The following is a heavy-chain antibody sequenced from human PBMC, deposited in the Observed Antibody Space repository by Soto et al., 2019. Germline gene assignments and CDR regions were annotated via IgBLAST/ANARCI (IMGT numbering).Heavy chain of an antibody. CDR2: ISSSGSTI. CDR3: ASEAARSEYSSSSDAFDI. CDR1: GFTFSSYE. V-gene: IGHV3-48*03. Sequence: GGSLRLSCAASGFTFSSYEMNWVRQAPGKGLEWVSYISSSGSTIYYADSVKGRFTISRDNAKNSLYLQMNSLRAEDTAVYYCASEAARSEYSSSSDAFDIWGQGTMVTVSS. J-gene: IGHJ3*02. D-gene: IGHD6-6*01.